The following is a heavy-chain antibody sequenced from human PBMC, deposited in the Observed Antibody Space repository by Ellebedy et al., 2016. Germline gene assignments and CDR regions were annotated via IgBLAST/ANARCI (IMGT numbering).Heavy chain of an antibody. J-gene: IGHJ4*02. V-gene: IGHV3-30-3*01. CDR3: AREGYCTATNWYRGPRPPEY. CDR1: GFRFSSHG. Sequence: GGSLRLSXAASGFRFSSHGMHWVRQAPGKGLEWVAVITYDGSKKYYAVSVKGRFTITRDNSKNTLHLQMNSLRREDTAVYYCAREGYCTATNWYRGPRPPEYWGQGTLVTVSS. D-gene: IGHD2-8*02. CDR2: ITYDGSKK.